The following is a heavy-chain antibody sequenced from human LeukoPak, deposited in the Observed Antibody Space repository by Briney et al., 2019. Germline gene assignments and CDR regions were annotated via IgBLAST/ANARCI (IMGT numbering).Heavy chain of an antibody. D-gene: IGHD6-19*01. V-gene: IGHV4-59*01. CDR3: ARLRRVTVATYNYYYLDL. CDR2: VYYTGTT. J-gene: IGHJ2*01. Sequence: SETLSLTCTVSGGSISPDYWGWIRQPPGKGLEWIAYVYYTGTTNFNPSLKSRFSISVDTSRNQLSLRLTSVTAAATAVYYCARLRRVTVATYNYYYLDLWGRGTLVTVSS. CDR1: GGSISPDY.